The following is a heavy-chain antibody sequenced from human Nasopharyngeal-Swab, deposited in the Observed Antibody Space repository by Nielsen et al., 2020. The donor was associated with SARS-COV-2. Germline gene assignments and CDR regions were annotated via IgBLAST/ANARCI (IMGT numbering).Heavy chain of an antibody. CDR2: ISWNSGSI. CDR1: GFTFDDYA. V-gene: IGHV3-9*01. J-gene: IGHJ4*02. D-gene: IGHD5-12*01. CDR3: AKGSGGYGTYFDY. Sequence: SLKISCAASGFTFDDYAMHWVRQAPGKGLEWVSGISWNSGSIGYADSVKGRFTISRDNAKNSLYLQMNSLRAEDTAVYYCAKGSGGYGTYFDYWGQGTLVTVSS.